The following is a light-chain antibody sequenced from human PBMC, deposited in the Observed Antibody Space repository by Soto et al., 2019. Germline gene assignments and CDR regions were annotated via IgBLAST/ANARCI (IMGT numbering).Light chain of an antibody. CDR2: GAS. CDR3: QQYNNWPLT. J-gene: IGKJ4*01. Sequence: EIVLTQSPATLSVSPGERATLSCRASQSVSSDLTWFKQKPGQAPRLLIYGASTRATGIPARFSGSGSGTEFTLTISSLQSEDLAIYYCQQYNNWPLTFGGGTKVEIK. V-gene: IGKV3-15*01. CDR1: QSVSSD.